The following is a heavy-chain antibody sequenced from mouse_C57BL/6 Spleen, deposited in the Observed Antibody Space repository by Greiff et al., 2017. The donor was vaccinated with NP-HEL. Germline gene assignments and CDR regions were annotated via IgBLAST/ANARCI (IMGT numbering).Heavy chain of an antibody. CDR2: IDPSDSYT. Sequence: QVQLKQPGAELVMPGASVKLSCKASGYTFTSYWMHWVKQRPGQGLEWIGEIDPSDSYTNYNQKFKGKSTLTVDKSSSTAYMQLSSLTSEDSAVYYCARGLGLDVWGTGTTVTVSS. CDR3: ARGLGLDV. D-gene: IGHD3-1*01. J-gene: IGHJ1*03. CDR1: GYTFTSYW. V-gene: IGHV1-69*01.